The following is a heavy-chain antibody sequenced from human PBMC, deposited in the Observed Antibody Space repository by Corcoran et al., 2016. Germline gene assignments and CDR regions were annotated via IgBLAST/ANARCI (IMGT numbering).Heavy chain of an antibody. Sequence: QVQLVQSGAEVKKPGSSVKVSCKASGGTFSSYAISWVRQAPGQGLEWMGGIIPIFGTANYAQKFQGRVTITADESTSTAYMELSSLRSEDTAVYYCARDQGPGPGLVPTYWFDPWGQGTLVTVSS. CDR2: IIPIFGTA. V-gene: IGHV1-69*01. J-gene: IGHJ5*02. CDR1: GGTFSSYA. CDR3: ARDQGPGPGLVPTYWFDP. D-gene: IGHD6-19*01.